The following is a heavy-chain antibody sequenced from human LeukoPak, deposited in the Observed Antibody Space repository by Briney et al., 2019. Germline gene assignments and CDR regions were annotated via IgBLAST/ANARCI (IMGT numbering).Heavy chain of an antibody. J-gene: IGHJ4*02. CDR3: ARVVGSTPHPYYYDSSGYPFDY. V-gene: IGHV3-21*01. CDR2: ISSSSSYI. CDR1: GFTFSSYS. Sequence: PGGSLRLSCAASGFTFSSYSMNWVRQAPGKGLEWVSSISSSSSYIYYADSVKGRFTISRDNAKNSLYLQMNSLRAGDTAVYYCARVVGSTPHPYYYDSSGYPFDYWGQGTLVTVSS. D-gene: IGHD3-22*01.